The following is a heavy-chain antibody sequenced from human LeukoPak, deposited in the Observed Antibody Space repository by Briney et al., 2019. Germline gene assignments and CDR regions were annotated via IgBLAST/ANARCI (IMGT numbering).Heavy chain of an antibody. CDR1: GDSVSSNSAA. J-gene: IGHJ4*02. CDR2: TYYRSKWYN. D-gene: IGHD5-12*01. Sequence: SQTLSLTCAVSGDSVSSNSAAWNWIRQSPSRGLEWLGRTYYRSKWYNDYAVSVKSRITINPDTSKNQFSLQLNSVTPEDTAVYYCAREVPGQDIVATIETYYFDYWGQGTLVTVSS. V-gene: IGHV6-1*01. CDR3: AREVPGQDIVATIETYYFDY.